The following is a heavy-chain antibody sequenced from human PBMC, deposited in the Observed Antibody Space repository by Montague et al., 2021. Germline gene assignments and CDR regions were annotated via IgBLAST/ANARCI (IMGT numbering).Heavy chain of an antibody. J-gene: IGHJ5*02. V-gene: IGHV6-1*01. CDR1: GDSVSSNDAT. CDR2: TYYRSKWYN. D-gene: IGHD5-24*01. CDR3: ARGWQKRFDP. Sequence: CAISGDSVSSNDATWNGIRQAPSRGREWLGRTYYRSKWYNENAIAVRSRRTVNPDTPKNQFSLLLNSVTPEDTAVYYCARGWQKRFDPWGQGTLVTVSS.